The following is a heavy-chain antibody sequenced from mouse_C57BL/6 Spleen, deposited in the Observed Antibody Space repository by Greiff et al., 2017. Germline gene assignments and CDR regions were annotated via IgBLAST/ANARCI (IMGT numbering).Heavy chain of an antibody. CDR3: ARDYGNYVTPYAMDY. Sequence: EVKVVESGGGLVKPGGSLKLSCAASGFSFSSYAMSWVRQTPEKRLEWVATISDGGSYTYYPDNVKGRFTISRDNAKNNLYLQMSHLKSEDTAMYYCARDYGNYVTPYAMDYWGQGTSVTVSS. CDR2: ISDGGSYT. V-gene: IGHV5-4*01. CDR1: GFSFSSYA. J-gene: IGHJ4*01. D-gene: IGHD2-1*01.